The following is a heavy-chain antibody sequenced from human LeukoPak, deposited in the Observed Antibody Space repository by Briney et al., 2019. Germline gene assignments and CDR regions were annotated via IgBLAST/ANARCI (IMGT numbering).Heavy chain of an antibody. CDR3: AKDLEGGGPDYYYGMDV. CDR1: GFTFSSYA. CDR2: ISGSGGST. Sequence: PGGSLRLSCAASGFTFSSYAMSWVRQAPGKGLEWVSAISGSGGSTYYADSVKGRFTISRDNSKNTLYLQMNSLRAEDTAVYYCAKDLEGGGPDYYYGMDVWGQGTTVTVSS. D-gene: IGHD3-16*01. J-gene: IGHJ6*02. V-gene: IGHV3-23*01.